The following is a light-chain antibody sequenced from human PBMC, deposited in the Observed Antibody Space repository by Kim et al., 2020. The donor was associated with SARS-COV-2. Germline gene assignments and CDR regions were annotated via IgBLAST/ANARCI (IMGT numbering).Light chain of an antibody. J-gene: IGLJ3*02. V-gene: IGLV2-23*02. CDR2: EVT. Sequence: GQSITISCTGSSSDIGSYNLVSWYQQYPGKAPQLIIYEVTKRPSGVSTRFSGSRSGNTASLTISRLQAEDEADYHCCSYAGSTTWVFGGGTQLTVL. CDR3: CSYAGSTTWV. CDR1: SSDIGSYNL.